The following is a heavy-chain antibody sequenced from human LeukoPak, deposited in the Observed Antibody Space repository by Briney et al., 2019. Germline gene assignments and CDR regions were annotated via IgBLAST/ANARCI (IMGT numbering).Heavy chain of an antibody. D-gene: IGHD2-15*01. J-gene: IGHJ4*02. CDR2: IYYSGST. CDR1: GGSISSSSYY. Sequence: PSGTLSLTCTVSGGSISSSSYYWGWIRQPPGKGLEWIGSIYYSGSTYYNPSLKSRVTISVDTSKNQFSLKLSSVTAADTAVYYCARHIRYSSGWDFDYWGQGTLVTVSS. V-gene: IGHV4-39*01. CDR3: ARHIRYSSGWDFDY.